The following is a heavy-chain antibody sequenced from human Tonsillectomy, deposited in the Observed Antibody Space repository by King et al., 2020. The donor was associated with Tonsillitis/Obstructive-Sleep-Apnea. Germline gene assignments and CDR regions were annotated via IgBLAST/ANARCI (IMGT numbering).Heavy chain of an antibody. CDR1: GGSFSGYY. Sequence: VQLQQWGAGLLKPSETLSLTCAVYGGSFSGYYRSWIRQPPGKGLEWIGEINHSGSTNYNPSLKSRVTISVDTSKNQFSLKLSSVTAADTAVYYCARDYCSSTSCYTSTSGYHRGYNWFDPWGQGTLVTVSS. V-gene: IGHV4-34*01. CDR3: ARDYCSSTSCYTSTSGYHRGYNWFDP. J-gene: IGHJ5*02. CDR2: INHSGST. D-gene: IGHD2-2*02.